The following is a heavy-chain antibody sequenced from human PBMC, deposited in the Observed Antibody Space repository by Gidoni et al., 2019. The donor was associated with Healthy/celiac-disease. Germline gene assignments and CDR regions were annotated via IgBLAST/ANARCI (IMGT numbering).Heavy chain of an antibody. V-gene: IGHV3-64D*06. CDR1: GFTFSSYA. CDR3: VVAATTGAFDI. Sequence: EVQLVESGGGLVQPGGSLILSCSASGFTFSSYAMHCVRQAPGKGLEYVSAISSNGGSTYYADSVKGRFTISRDNSKNTLYLQMSSRRAEDTAVYYCVVAATTGAFDIWGQGTMVTVSS. J-gene: IGHJ3*02. D-gene: IGHD2-15*01. CDR2: ISSNGGST.